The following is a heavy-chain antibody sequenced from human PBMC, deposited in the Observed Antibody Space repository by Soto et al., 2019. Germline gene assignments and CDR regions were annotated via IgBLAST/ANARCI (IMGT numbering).Heavy chain of an antibody. CDR3: ARGDSSSWFNGYYYYGMDV. CDR1: GYTFTCYY. Sequence: XSVKVSCKASGYTFTCYYMHWVRQAPGQGLEWMGWINPNSGGTNYAQKFQGRVTMTRDTSISTAYMELSRLRSDDTAVYYCARGDSSSWFNGYYYYGMDVWGQGTTVTVSS. D-gene: IGHD6-13*01. CDR2: INPNSGGT. V-gene: IGHV1-2*02. J-gene: IGHJ6*02.